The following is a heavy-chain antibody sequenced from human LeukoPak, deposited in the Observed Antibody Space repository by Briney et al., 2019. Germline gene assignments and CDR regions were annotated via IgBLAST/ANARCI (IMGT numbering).Heavy chain of an antibody. CDR1: GFIFSEFY. D-gene: IGHD1-1*01. CDR3: ARTARSGDI. V-gene: IGHV3-11*01. CDR2: ISGSGHDI. J-gene: IGHJ4*02. Sequence: GGSLRLSCAASGFIFSEFYMSWVRQSPGKGLEWISYISGSGHDINYVDSVKGRFTVSRDNAKNSLYLQMNSLSADDTVIYYCARTARSGDIRGQGTLVTVSS.